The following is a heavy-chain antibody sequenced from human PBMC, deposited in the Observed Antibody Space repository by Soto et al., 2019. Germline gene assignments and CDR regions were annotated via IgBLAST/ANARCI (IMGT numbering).Heavy chain of an antibody. CDR2: FYDGNT. V-gene: IGHV4-59*01. CDR3: ARVAESSGYPLDY. J-gene: IGHJ4*02. D-gene: IGHD3-22*01. Sequence: KTSETLSLTCTVSGGSISTYYWSWIRQPPGKGLEWIGYFYDGNTNYNPSLKSRVTISADTSKKKFYLKLSSVTAADTAMYYCARVAESSGYPLDYWGQGILVTVSS. CDR1: GGSISTYY.